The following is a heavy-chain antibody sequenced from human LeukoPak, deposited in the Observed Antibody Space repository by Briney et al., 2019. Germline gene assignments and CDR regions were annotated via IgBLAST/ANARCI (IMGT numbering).Heavy chain of an antibody. D-gene: IGHD2-15*01. CDR2: ISFSGGLT. Sequence: PGGSLRLSCLASGLTFRHYAMNWVRQAPGKGLEWVSAISFSGGLTYYADSVKGRFTISRDNSKNTLYLEMNSLRAEDTAVYYCAKITEYCSGGSCYTGDYWGQGTLVTVSS. CDR3: AKITEYCSGGSCYTGDY. J-gene: IGHJ4*02. CDR1: GLTFRHYA. V-gene: IGHV3-23*01.